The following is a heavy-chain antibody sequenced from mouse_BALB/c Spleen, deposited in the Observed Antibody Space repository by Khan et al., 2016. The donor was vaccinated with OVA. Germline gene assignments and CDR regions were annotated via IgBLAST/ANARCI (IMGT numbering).Heavy chain of an antibody. Sequence: EVQLVESGPGLVKPSQSLSLTCTVTGYSITSGYGWNWIRQFPGNKLEWMGYISYSGRTNYNPSLKSRISTTRNTSKNQFFLQLNSVTTEDTATYYCARTARIKYWGQGTTLTGSS. CDR3: ARTARIKY. V-gene: IGHV3-2*02. D-gene: IGHD1-2*01. CDR2: ISYSGRT. J-gene: IGHJ2*01. CDR1: GYSITSGYG.